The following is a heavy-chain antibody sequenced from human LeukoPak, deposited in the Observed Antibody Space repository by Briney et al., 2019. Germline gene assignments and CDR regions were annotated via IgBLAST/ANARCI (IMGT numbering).Heavy chain of an antibody. CDR1: GYSISRDYY. J-gene: IGHJ4*02. CDR2: IYHSGDT. CDR3: ARRGAAHPRGNYFDY. Sequence: SETLSLTCTVSGYSISRDYYWGWIRQPPGEGLEWIGSIYHSGDTHYNPSLKSRVTISVDTSKNQFSLKLSSVTAADTAVYYCARRGAAHPRGNYFDYWGQGTLVTVSS. D-gene: IGHD3-10*01. V-gene: IGHV4-38-2*02.